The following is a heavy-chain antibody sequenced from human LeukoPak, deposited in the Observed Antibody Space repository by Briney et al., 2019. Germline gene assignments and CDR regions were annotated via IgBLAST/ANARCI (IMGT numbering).Heavy chain of an antibody. CDR2: IYTSGST. D-gene: IGHD3-22*01. Sequence: PSQSLCLTCTVSGGSSSSGRYYWGWIRQPAWKGLDWIGRIYTSGSTNYNPSLKSPFTISVDTSKNQYSLKLSSVHAADTAVYYCARGHISGYLSAPPYYFAYRAEGPMVT. J-gene: IGHJ4*02. V-gene: IGHV4-61*02. CDR3: ARGHISGYLSAPPYYFAY. CDR1: GGSSSSGRYY.